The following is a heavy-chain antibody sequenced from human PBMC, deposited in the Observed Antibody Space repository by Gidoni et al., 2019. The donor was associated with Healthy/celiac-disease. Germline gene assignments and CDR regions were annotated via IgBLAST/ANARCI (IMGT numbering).Heavy chain of an antibody. J-gene: IGHJ5*02. CDR3: ARPVLRYFDWSRNWFDP. Sequence: QVQLVESGGGVVQPGRSLRLSCAASGFTFSSYAMHWVRQAPGKGLEWVAVISYDGSNKYYADSVKGRFTISRDNSKNTLYLQMNSLRAEDTAVYYCARPVLRYFDWSRNWFDPWGQGTLVTVSS. V-gene: IGHV3-30-3*01. D-gene: IGHD3-9*01. CDR1: GFTFSSYA. CDR2: ISYDGSNK.